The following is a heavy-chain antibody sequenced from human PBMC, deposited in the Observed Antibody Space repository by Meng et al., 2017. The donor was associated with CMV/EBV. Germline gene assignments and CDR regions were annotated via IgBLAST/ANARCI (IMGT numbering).Heavy chain of an antibody. V-gene: IGHV3-74*01. CDR3: ARDSRITGNQRLVDY. J-gene: IGHJ4*02. D-gene: IGHD1-20*01. CDR1: GFTFSSYW. CDR2: INSDGSST. Sequence: PGGSLRLSCAASGFTFSSYWMHWVRQAPGKGLVWVSRINSDGSSTSYADSVKGRFTISRDNAKNSLYLQMNSLRAEDTAVYYCARDSRITGNQRLVDYWGQGTLVTVSS.